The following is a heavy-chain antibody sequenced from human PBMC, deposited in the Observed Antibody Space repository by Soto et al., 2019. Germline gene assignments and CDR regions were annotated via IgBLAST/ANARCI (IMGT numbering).Heavy chain of an antibody. Sequence: VQLVQSGAGVKKPGSSVKVSCKASGGTFSSYAITWVRQAPGQGLEWMGGIIPIFGTANYAQKFQGRVTITADESTSTAYMELSSLRSEDTAVYYCARARVEGSKAGTKVLVFDYWGQGTLVTVSS. V-gene: IGHV1-69*01. CDR1: GGTFSSYA. J-gene: IGHJ4*02. CDR3: ARARVEGSKAGTKVLVFDY. D-gene: IGHD1-1*01. CDR2: IIPIFGTA.